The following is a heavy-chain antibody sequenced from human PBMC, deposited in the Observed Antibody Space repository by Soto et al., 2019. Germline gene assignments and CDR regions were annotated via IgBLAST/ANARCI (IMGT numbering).Heavy chain of an antibody. CDR2: LIPMFGTT. J-gene: IGHJ6*02. CDR3: ARAVILTFTRFYDLDV. Sequence: QVQLVQSGAEVKTTGSSVKVSCKASGGTFSSYSINWVRQAPGQGLEWRGRLIPMFGTTDYAQRCQGRVTFTADESTSTASMEVTNMTSEDTAVYYCARAVILTFTRFYDLDVWGQGPTVTVAS. D-gene: IGHD3-9*01. CDR1: GGTFSSYS. V-gene: IGHV1-69*18.